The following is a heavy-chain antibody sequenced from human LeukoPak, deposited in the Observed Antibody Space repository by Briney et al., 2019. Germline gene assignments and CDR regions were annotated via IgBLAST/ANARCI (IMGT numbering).Heavy chain of an antibody. CDR2: IIYSGGAT. CDR1: GFTFSRSA. J-gene: IGHJ4*02. Sequence: GGSLRLSCAASGFTFSRSAMTWVRQGPGTGLEFVASIIYSGGATYYADSVKGRFTISRDNSKNTLYLQMNSLRAEDTALYYCAKDGLYYDGSEHVYYFDSSGQGTLVTVSS. CDR3: AKDGLYYDGSEHVYYFDS. D-gene: IGHD3-22*01. V-gene: IGHV3-23*01.